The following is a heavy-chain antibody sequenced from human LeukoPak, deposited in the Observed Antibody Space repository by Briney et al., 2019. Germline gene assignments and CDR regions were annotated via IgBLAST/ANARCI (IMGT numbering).Heavy chain of an antibody. V-gene: IGHV1-8*01. D-gene: IGHD6-13*01. CDR2: MNPNSGNT. J-gene: IGHJ6*03. Sequence: ASVRVSCKASGYTFTSSDINWVRQATGQGLEWMGWMNPNSGNTGYAQKFQGRVTMTRNTSISTAFMELSSLRSEDTAVYYCASGGIAAGRAYYYYMDVWGRGTTVTVSS. CDR3: ASGGIAAGRAYYYYMDV. CDR1: GYTFTSSD.